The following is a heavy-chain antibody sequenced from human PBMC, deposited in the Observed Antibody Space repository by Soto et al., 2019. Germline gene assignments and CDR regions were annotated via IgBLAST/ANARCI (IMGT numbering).Heavy chain of an antibody. CDR3: ARPEGGSSYYVRGFGTTSYYQGIDV. D-gene: IGHD1-26*01. Sequence: GESLKISCKGSGYSFTSYWISWVRQMPGKGLEWMGRIDPSDSYTNYSPSFQGHVTISADKSISTAYLQWSSLKASDTAMYYCARPEGGSSYYVRGFGTTSYYQGIDVWGQGTRVTVSS. V-gene: IGHV5-10-1*01. CDR2: IDPSDSYT. CDR1: GYSFTSYW. J-gene: IGHJ6*02.